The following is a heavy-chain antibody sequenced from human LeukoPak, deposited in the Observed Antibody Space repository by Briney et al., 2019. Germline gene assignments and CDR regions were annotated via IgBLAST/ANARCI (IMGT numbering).Heavy chain of an antibody. D-gene: IGHD3-10*01. V-gene: IGHV4-61*05. Sequence: SETLSLTCTVSGGSISSSSYYWGWIRQPPGKGLEWIGYIYYSGSTYYNPSLKSRVTISVDTSKNQFSLKLSSVTAADTAVYYCARRITMVRGVSQGYYYYMDVWGKGTTVTVSS. CDR3: ARRITMVRGVSQGYYYYMDV. CDR1: GGSISSSSYY. CDR2: IYYSGST. J-gene: IGHJ6*03.